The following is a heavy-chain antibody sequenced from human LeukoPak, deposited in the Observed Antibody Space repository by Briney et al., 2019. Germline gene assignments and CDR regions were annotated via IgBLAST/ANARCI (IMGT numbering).Heavy chain of an antibody. D-gene: IGHD6-13*01. V-gene: IGHV3-23*01. J-gene: IGHJ4*02. CDR2: ISGSGGST. Sequence: GGSLRLSCAASGFTFSSYAMSWVRQAPGKGLEWVSAISGSGGSTYYADSVKGRFTISRDNSKNTLYLQMNSLGTEDTAVYYCARDPGGSSWYFILEYWGQGTLVTVSS. CDR1: GFTFSSYA. CDR3: ARDPGGSSWYFILEY.